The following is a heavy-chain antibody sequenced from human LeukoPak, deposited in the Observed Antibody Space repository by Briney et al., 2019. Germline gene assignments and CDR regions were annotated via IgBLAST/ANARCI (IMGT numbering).Heavy chain of an antibody. CDR3: ARDRDWGGSYCSY. CDR1: GFTFISYG. J-gene: IGHJ4*02. Sequence: PGGSLRLSCEASGFTFISYGMNWVRQAPGKGLEWVAVIWFGGSNKYYADSVKGRFTISRDNSKNTVYLQMNSLRAEDTAVYYCARDRDWGGSYCSYWGQGTLVTVSS. CDR2: IWFGGSNK. D-gene: IGHD7-27*01. V-gene: IGHV3-33*01.